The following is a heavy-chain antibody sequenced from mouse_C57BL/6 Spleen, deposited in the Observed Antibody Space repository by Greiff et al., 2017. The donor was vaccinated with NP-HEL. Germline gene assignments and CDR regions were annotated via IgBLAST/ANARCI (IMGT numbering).Heavy chain of an antibody. CDR3: ARRWDYDYLHWYFDV. CDR1: GYAFSSYW. CDR2: IYPGDGDT. J-gene: IGHJ1*03. D-gene: IGHD2-4*01. Sequence: VQLQQSGAELVKPGASVKISCKASGYAFSSYWMNWVKQRPGKGLEWIGQIYPGDGDTNYNGKFKGKATLTADKSSSTAYMQLSSLTSEDSAVYFWARRWDYDYLHWYFDVWGTGTTVTVSS. V-gene: IGHV1-80*01.